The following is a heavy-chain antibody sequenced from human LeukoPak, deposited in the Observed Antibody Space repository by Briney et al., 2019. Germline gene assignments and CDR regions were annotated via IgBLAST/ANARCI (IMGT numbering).Heavy chain of an antibody. J-gene: IGHJ4*02. D-gene: IGHD2-2*01. V-gene: IGHV3-48*03. CDR1: GFTFSSYE. CDR2: ISSSGSTI. Sequence: GGSLRLSCAASGFTFSSYEMNWVRQAPGKGLEWVSYISSSGSTIYYADSVKGRFTISRDNAKNSLYLQMNSLRAEDTAVYYCAKDPAISCSSTSCYAEGFDYWGQGTLVTVSS. CDR3: AKDPAISCSSTSCYAEGFDY.